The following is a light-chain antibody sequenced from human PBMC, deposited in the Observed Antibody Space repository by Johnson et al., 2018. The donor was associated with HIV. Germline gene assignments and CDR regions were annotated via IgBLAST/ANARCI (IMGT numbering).Light chain of an antibody. J-gene: IGLJ1*01. CDR2: VNN. V-gene: IGLV1-51*01. Sequence: QSVLTQPHSVSAAPGQKVTISCSGSSSNIGNNYVSWYQQVPGTAPKLLIYVNNRRPSGIPDRFSGSKSGTSATLGITGLQTGDEADYYCGTWDSSLSASYVFGTGTKVTVL. CDR1: SSNIGNNY. CDR3: GTWDSSLSASYV.